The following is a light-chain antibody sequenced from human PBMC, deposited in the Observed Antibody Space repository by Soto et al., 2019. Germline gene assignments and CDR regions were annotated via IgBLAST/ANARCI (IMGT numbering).Light chain of an antibody. CDR3: QQTFKTPLT. V-gene: IGKV1-5*03. Sequence: DIQMTQSPSTLSASVGDRVTITCRASQSISSWLAWYQQKPGKAPKLLIYKASSLESGVPSRFSGSGSGTEFTLTISSLQPDDFATYDCQQTFKTPLTFGGGTRWIS. CDR1: QSISSW. J-gene: IGKJ4*01. CDR2: KAS.